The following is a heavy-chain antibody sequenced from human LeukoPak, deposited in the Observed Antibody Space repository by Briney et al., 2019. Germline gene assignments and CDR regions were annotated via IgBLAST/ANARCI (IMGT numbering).Heavy chain of an antibody. CDR1: GGSFSGYY. V-gene: IGHV4-34*01. Sequence: SETLSLTCAVYGGSFSGYYWSWIRQPPGKGLEWIGEINHSGSTNYNPSLKSRVTISVDTSKNQFSLKLSSVTAAGTAVYYCAVEWLLHKRFDPWGQGTLVTVSS. D-gene: IGHD3-3*01. CDR2: INHSGST. J-gene: IGHJ5*02. CDR3: AVEWLLHKRFDP.